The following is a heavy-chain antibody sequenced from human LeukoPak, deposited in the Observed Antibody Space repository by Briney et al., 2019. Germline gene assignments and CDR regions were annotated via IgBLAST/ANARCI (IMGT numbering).Heavy chain of an antibody. J-gene: IGHJ6*03. CDR3: ARDSRPIQYSSGWYGYYHYYMDV. CDR1: GYTFTGYY. V-gene: IGHV1-2*02. Sequence: ASVKVSCKASGYTFTGYYMHWVRQAPGQGLEWMGWINPNSGGTNYAQKFQGRVTMTRDTSISTAYMELSRLRSDDTAVYFCARDSRPIQYSSGWYGYYHYYMDVWGKGTTVTISS. CDR2: INPNSGGT. D-gene: IGHD6-19*01.